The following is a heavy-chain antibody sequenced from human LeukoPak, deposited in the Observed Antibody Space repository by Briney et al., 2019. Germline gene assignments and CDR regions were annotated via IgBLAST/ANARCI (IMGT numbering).Heavy chain of an antibody. J-gene: IGHJ6*03. D-gene: IGHD2-2*01. CDR2: MYFSGST. Sequence: SETLSLTCIVSGGSISSSSYYWGWVRQPPGKGLEWIGSMYFSGSTYYNAALKIRLTISVDTSKNQFSLKLSSVTAADTAVYYCARREVVPAATQGYYYYYMDVWGKGTTVTVSS. CDR3: ARREVVPAATQGYYYYYMDV. CDR1: GGSISSSSYY. V-gene: IGHV4-39*07.